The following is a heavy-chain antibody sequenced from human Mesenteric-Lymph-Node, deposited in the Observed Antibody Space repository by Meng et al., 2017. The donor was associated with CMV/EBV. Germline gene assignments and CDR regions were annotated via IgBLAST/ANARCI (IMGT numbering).Heavy chain of an antibody. J-gene: IGHJ4*02. CDR3: ARDITYYDFWSGYYASYFDY. CDR1: SSSYY. CDR2: IYYSGST. V-gene: IGHV4-39*07. Sequence: SSSYYWGWIRQPPGKGLEWIGSIYYSGSTYYNPSLKSRVTISVDTSKNQFSLKLSSVTAADTAVYYCARDITYYDFWSGYYASYFDYWGQGTLVTVSS. D-gene: IGHD3-3*01.